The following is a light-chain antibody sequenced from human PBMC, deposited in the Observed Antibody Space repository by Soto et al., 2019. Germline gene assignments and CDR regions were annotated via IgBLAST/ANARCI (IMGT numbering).Light chain of an antibody. CDR1: QSVSSSF. Sequence: EIVLTQSPGTLSLSPGERATLSCRASQSVSSSFFAWYQQKPGPAPRLLIYDVSVRATGIPDRFSGSGSGTDFTLTINRLEPEDFAVYYCQQYGNSVRYTFGQGTKVEIK. V-gene: IGKV3-20*01. CDR2: DVS. J-gene: IGKJ2*01. CDR3: QQYGNSVRYT.